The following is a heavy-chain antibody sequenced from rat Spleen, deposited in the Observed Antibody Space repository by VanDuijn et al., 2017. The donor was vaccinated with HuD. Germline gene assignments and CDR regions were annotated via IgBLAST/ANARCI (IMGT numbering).Heavy chain of an antibody. D-gene: IGHD3-7*01. V-gene: IGHV5-25*01. CDR1: GFIFSNYD. J-gene: IGHJ4*01. CDR2: ISPSGDST. CDR3: ARLKYRARVMDA. Sequence: EVQLVESGGGLVQPGRSMKLSCAASGFIFSNYDMAWVRQAPKKGLEWVAYISPSGDSTYYRDPEKGRFTISRDNAKSTLYLQMDSLRSEDTATYYCARLKYRARVMDAWGQGASVTVSS.